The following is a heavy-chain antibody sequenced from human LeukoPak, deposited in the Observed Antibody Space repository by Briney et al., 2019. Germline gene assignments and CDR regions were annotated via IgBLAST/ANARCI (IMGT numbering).Heavy chain of an antibody. V-gene: IGHV1-2*02. J-gene: IGHJ5*02. Sequence: GASVTLSCNASGYTFTGYYMHWVRKVPGQGLGWVGWFNPNSGGRNYAQKFQGRVTMTRDTYISKAYMVLNRLTSDAKAVDYYARDFHVSGIYHNGGYNWFDRWGRGTLVTVSS. CDR1: GYTFTGYY. CDR2: FNPNSGGR. CDR3: ARDFHVSGIYHNGGYNWFDR. D-gene: IGHD3-10*01.